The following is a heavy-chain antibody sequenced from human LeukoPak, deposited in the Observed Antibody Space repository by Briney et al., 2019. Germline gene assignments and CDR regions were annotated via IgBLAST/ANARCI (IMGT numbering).Heavy chain of an antibody. Sequence: ASVKVSCKASGYTFTSYGIRWVRQAPGQGLEWMAWISAYNGNTNYAQKLQGRVTMTTDTSTSTAYMELRSLRSEDTAVYYCARPITMVRGVIITEAFDLWGQGRMVTVSS. CDR3: ARPITMVRGVIITEAFDL. V-gene: IGHV1-18*01. J-gene: IGHJ3*01. CDR2: ISAYNGNT. D-gene: IGHD3-10*01. CDR1: GYTFTSYG.